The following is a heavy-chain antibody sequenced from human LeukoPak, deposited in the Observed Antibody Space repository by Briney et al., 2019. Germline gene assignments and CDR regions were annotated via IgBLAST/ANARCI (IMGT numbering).Heavy chain of an antibody. D-gene: IGHD1-14*01. CDR1: GXTFNAYA. V-gene: IGHV3-30*01. Sequence: PGGSLRLSCAASGXTFNAYAMHWVRQAPGKGLEWVAVVENDGRDKQYADSMKGRFTISRDNSENTLYLQMNTLRAEDTAVYYCARDRNSPAKYYFDYWGQGTLVTVSS. CDR2: VENDGRDK. CDR3: ARDRNSPAKYYFDY. J-gene: IGHJ4*02.